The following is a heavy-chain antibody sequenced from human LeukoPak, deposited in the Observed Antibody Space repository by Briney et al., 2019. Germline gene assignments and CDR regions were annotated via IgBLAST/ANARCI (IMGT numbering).Heavy chain of an antibody. CDR3: AKDRVMAAATVFDY. D-gene: IGHD2-15*01. CDR1: GYIFTGYY. J-gene: IGHJ4*02. CDR2: IDPKSGGT. V-gene: IGHV1-2*02. Sequence: ASVKVSCRASGYIFTGYYIHWVRQAPGQGLEWKGWIDPKSGGTNYAQKFQGRVTMTRDTSISTAYMEVSRLTSDDTAVYYCAKDRVMAAATVFDYWGRGTPVTVSS.